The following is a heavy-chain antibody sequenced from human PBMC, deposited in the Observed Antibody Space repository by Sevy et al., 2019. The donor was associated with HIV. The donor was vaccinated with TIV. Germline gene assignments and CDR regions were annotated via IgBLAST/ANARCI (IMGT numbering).Heavy chain of an antibody. CDR3: ARGTRGVVDS. CDR2: INSDGEST. D-gene: IGHD3-10*01. Sequence: GGSLRLSCAASGFTSNNFWLHWVRQAPGKGLVWVSRINSDGESTGYADFVKGRFTISRDNAKNTAYLQMNSLRADDTAIYYCARGTRGVVDSWGQETLVTVSS. V-gene: IGHV3-74*01. CDR1: GFTSNNFW. J-gene: IGHJ4*02.